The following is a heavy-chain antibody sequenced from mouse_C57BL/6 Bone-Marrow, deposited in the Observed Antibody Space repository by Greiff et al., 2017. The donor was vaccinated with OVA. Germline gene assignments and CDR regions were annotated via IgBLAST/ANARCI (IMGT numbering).Heavy chain of an antibody. CDR1: GYTFTDYY. V-gene: IGHV1-26*01. Sequence: EVQLQQSGPELVKPGASVKISCKASGYTFTDYYMNWVKQSHGKSLEWIGDINPNNGGTSYNQKFKGKATLTVDKSSSTAYMELRSLTSEDSAVYYCARLLYYDYGGAMDYWGQGTSVTVSS. J-gene: IGHJ4*01. CDR2: INPNNGGT. CDR3: ARLLYYDYGGAMDY. D-gene: IGHD2-4*01.